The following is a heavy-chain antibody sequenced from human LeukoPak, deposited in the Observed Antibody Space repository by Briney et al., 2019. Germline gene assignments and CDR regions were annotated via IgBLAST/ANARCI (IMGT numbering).Heavy chain of an antibody. CDR3: ARDQLSYYDSSGFDY. CDR2: IYTSGST. Sequence: SETLSLTCTVTGGSISSGSYYWSWIRQPAGKGLEWIGRIYTSGSTNYNPSLKSRVTISVDTSKNQFSLKLSSVTAADTAVYYCARDQLSYYDSSGFDYWGQGTLVTVSS. CDR1: GGSISSGSYY. V-gene: IGHV4-61*02. J-gene: IGHJ4*02. D-gene: IGHD3-22*01.